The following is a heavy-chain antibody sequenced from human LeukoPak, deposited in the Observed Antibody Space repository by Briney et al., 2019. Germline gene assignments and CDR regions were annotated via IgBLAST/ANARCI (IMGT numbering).Heavy chain of an antibody. D-gene: IGHD3-22*01. J-gene: IGHJ4*02. CDR3: ATGGLSSGYHELDY. V-gene: IGHV3-23*01. Sequence: GGSLRLSCAASGFTFSSNAMSWVRQAPGKGLEWVSAIVGSGYSTYYADSVKGRFTISRDNAKKSLYLQMNSLRAEDSAVYYCATGGLSSGYHELDYWGQGTLVTVSS. CDR1: GFTFSSNA. CDR2: IVGSGYST.